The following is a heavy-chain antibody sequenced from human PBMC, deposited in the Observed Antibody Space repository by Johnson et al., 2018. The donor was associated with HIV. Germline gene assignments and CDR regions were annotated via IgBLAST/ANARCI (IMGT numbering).Heavy chain of an antibody. J-gene: IGHJ3*02. CDR1: GFTFSSYA. CDR2: MSYDGSDK. CDR3: ARVGGLYCSSTSCYKGDAFDI. D-gene: IGHD2-2*02. Sequence: QVQLVESGGGLVKPGGSLRLSCAASGFTFSSYAMHWVRQAPGKGLEWVAVMSYDGSDKYYADSVKGRFTISRDNSKNSLYLQMNSLRAEDTAVYYCARVGGLYCSSTSCYKGDAFDIWGQGTMVTVSS. V-gene: IGHV3-30*04.